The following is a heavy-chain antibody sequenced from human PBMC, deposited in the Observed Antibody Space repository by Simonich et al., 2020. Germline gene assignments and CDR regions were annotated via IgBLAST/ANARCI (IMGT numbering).Heavy chain of an antibody. J-gene: IGHJ3*02. V-gene: IGHV4-34*01. D-gene: IGHD1-26*01. CDR2: INHSGST. Sequence: QVQLQQWGAGLLKPSETLSLTCAVYGGSFSGYYWSWIRQPPGKGLEWIGEINHSGSTHYNPALKRRVTISVDTSKTQFSLNLSSVTAADTAVYYCARVGGPDAFDIWGQGTMVTVSS. CDR3: ARVGGPDAFDI. CDR1: GGSFSGYY.